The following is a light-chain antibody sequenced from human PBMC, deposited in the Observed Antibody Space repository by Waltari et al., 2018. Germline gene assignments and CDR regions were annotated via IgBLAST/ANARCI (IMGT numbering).Light chain of an antibody. CDR3: AAWDDSLSGRV. J-gene: IGLJ2*01. CDR1: SSNIGRNG. CDR2: TND. V-gene: IGLV1-44*01. Sequence: QSVVTQPPSVSGTPGQGVTVPCSGRSSNIGRNGVSWYQQVPGTAPKLLIHTNDQRPSGVPDRFSGSKSGTSASLAISGLQSEDEAHYYCAAWDDSLSGRVFGGGTKVTVL.